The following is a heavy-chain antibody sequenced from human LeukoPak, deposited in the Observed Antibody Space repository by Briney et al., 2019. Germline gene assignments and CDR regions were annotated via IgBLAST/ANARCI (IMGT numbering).Heavy chain of an antibody. D-gene: IGHD5-18*01. CDR2: IYYSGST. Sequence: SETLSLTCTVSGGSISSYYWSWIRQPPGKGLEWIGYIYYSGSTNYNPSLKSRVTISVDTSKNQFSLKLSSVTAADTAVYYCARAGGYSYGIPFDYWGQGTLVTVSS. V-gene: IGHV4-59*01. J-gene: IGHJ4*02. CDR3: ARAGGYSYGIPFDY. CDR1: GGSISSYY.